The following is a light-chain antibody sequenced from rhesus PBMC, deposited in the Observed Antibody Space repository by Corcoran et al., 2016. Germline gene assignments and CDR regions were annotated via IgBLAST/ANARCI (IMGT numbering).Light chain of an antibody. CDR1: QGISSY. Sequence: DIQLTQSPSSLSASVGDRVTITCRASQGISSYLAWYQQKSGKAPKLLIYDASNLQSGVPSRFSGSGAWTEFTRTISSLQPEDVATYYCQQRNSYPYSFGQGTKVEIK. CDR3: QQRNSYPYS. V-gene: IGKV1-38*01. CDR2: DAS. J-gene: IGKJ2*01.